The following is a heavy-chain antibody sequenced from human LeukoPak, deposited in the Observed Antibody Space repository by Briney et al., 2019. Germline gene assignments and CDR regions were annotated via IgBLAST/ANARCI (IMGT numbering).Heavy chain of an antibody. J-gene: IGHJ4*02. D-gene: IGHD2-2*01. V-gene: IGHV1-2*02. Sequence: ASVKVSCKASGYTFTGYYMHWVRQAPGQGLELMGWIYPNSGATKYAQKFQGRVTMTRDTSISTAYMELSGLRSDDTAVYYCARVGGGYCSSTSCWIFDYWGQGTLVTVSS. CDR1: GYTFTGYY. CDR3: ARVGGGYCSSTSCWIFDY. CDR2: IYPNSGAT.